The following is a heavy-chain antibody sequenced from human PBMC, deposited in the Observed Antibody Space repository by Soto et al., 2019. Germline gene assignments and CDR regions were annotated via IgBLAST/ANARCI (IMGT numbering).Heavy chain of an antibody. D-gene: IGHD6-13*01. Sequence: GGSLRLSCAASGCTFSSYAMSWVRQAPGKGLEWVSAISGSGGSTYYADSVKGRFTISRDNSKNTLYLQMNSLRAEDTAVYYCAKRDDLDSRRWYYFDYWGQGTLVTGAS. J-gene: IGHJ4*02. CDR1: GCTFSSYA. V-gene: IGHV3-23*01. CDR3: AKRDDLDSRRWYYFDY. CDR2: ISGSGGST.